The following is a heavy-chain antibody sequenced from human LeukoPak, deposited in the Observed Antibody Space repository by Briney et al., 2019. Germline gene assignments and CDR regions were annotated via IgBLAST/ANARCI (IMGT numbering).Heavy chain of an antibody. J-gene: IGHJ6*02. Sequence: RASVKVSCKVSGYTLTELSMHWVRQAPGKGLEWMGGFDPEDGETIYAQKFQGRVTMTEDTSTDTAYMELSSLRSEDTAAYYCATDFKAYYYYGMDVWGQGTTVTVSS. CDR2: FDPEDGET. V-gene: IGHV1-24*01. CDR3: ATDFKAYYYYGMDV. CDR1: GYTLTELS.